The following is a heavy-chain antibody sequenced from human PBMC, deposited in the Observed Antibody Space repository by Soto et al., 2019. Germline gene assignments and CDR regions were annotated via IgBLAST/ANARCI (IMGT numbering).Heavy chain of an antibody. J-gene: IGHJ4*02. CDR3: ARAMTTVTTIDY. V-gene: IGHV4-30-2*01. D-gene: IGHD4-17*01. CDR2: IYHSGST. CDR1: GGSISSGGYS. Sequence: TLSLTCAVSGGSISSGGYSWSWIRQPPGRGLEWIGYIYHSGSTYYNPSLKSRVTISVDRSKNQFSLKLSSVTAADTAVYYCARAMTTVTTIDYWGQGTLVTVSS.